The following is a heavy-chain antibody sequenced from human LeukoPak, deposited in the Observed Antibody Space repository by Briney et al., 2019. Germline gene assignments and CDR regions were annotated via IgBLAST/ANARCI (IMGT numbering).Heavy chain of an antibody. J-gene: IGHJ4*02. CDR1: AYTFTGYY. Sequence: ASVKVSCKASAYTFTGYYMHWVRQAHGQGLEWMGWINPNSGGTNYAQKFQGRVTMTRDTSISTAYMELSRLRSDDTAVYYCARGTVDTAMVMDYWGQGTLVTVSS. V-gene: IGHV1-2*02. D-gene: IGHD5-18*01. CDR3: ARGTVDTAMVMDY. CDR2: INPNSGGT.